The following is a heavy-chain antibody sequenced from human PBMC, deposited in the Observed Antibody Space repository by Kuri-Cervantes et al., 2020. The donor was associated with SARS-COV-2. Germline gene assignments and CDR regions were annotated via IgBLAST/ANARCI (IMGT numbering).Heavy chain of an antibody. CDR3: ARGLGTADAFDI. Sequence: GGSLRLSCAASGFTFSDYYMNWVRQAPGKGLEWVANIKQDGSEKYYVDSVKGRFTISRDNAKNSLYLQMNSLRAEDTAVYYCARGLGTADAFDIWGQGTMVTVSS. V-gene: IGHV3-7*05. CDR2: IKQDGSEK. D-gene: IGHD1-1*01. J-gene: IGHJ3*02. CDR1: GFTFSDYY.